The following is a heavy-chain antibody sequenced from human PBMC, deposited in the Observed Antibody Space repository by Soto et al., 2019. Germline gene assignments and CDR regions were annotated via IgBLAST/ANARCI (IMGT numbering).Heavy chain of an antibody. V-gene: IGHV1-8*01. J-gene: IGHJ4*02. CDR2: MNPNSGNT. CDR3: ARDTSGPYYFDY. CDR1: GYTFTSYD. Sequence: ASVKVSCKASGYTFTSYDINWVRQATGQGLEWMGWMNPNSGNTGYAQKFQGRVTMTRDTSASTAYMELSSLRSEDTAVYYCARDTSGPYYFDYWGQGTLVTVSS.